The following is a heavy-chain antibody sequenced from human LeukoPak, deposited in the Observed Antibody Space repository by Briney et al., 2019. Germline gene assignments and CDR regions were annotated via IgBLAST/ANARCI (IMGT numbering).Heavy chain of an antibody. V-gene: IGHV4-39*07. CDR3: ARGRYCTNGVCYTNWFDP. D-gene: IGHD2-8*01. J-gene: IGHJ5*02. CDR1: GGSISSSSYY. Sequence: SETLSLTCNVSGGSISSSSYYWGWIRQPPGKGLEWIGTIYYSGSTYYNPSLKSRVTISVDTSKNQFSLKLSSVTAADTAVYYCARGRYCTNGVCYTNWFDPWGQGTLVTVSS. CDR2: IYYSGST.